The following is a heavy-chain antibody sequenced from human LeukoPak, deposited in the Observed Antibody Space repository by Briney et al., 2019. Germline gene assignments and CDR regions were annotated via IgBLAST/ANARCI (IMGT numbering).Heavy chain of an antibody. D-gene: IGHD3-22*01. J-gene: IGHJ6*02. CDR1: GFTFSSYA. Sequence: GGSLRLSCAASGFTFSSYAMHWVRQAPGKGLEWVAVISYDGSNKYYADSVKGRFTISRDNSKNTLYLQMNSLRAEDTAVYYCARVFSSGYYYGMDVWGQGTTVTVSS. CDR2: ISYDGSNK. V-gene: IGHV3-30*04. CDR3: ARVFSSGYYYGMDV.